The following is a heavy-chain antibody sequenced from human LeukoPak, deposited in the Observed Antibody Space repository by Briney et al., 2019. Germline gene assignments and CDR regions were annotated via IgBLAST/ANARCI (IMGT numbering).Heavy chain of an antibody. CDR3: ARGRSGWYRRFDY. CDR2: INHSGST. CDR1: GGSFSGYY. Sequence: PSETLSLTCAVYGGSFSGYYWSWIRQPPGKGLEWIGEINHSGSTNYNPSLKSRVTISVDTSKNQFSLKLSSATAADTAVYYCARGRSGWYRRFDYWGQGTLATVSS. J-gene: IGHJ4*02. V-gene: IGHV4-34*01. D-gene: IGHD6-19*01.